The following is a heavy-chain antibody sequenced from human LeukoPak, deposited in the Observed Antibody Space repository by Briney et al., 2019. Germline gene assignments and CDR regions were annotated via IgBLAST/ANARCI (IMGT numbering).Heavy chain of an antibody. J-gene: IGHJ4*02. CDR2: IYTSGST. CDR3: ARGANWFPFDY. CDR1: GGSISSGSYY. V-gene: IGHV4-61*02. Sequence: SETLSLTCTVSGGSISSGSYYWSWIRQPAGKGLEWIGRIYTSGSTNYSPSLKSRVTISVDTSKNHFSLKLTSVTAADTAVYYCARGANWFPFDYWGQGTLVTVSS. D-gene: IGHD3-10*01.